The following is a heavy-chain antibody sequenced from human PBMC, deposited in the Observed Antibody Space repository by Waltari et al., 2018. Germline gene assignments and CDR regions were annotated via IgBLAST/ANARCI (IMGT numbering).Heavy chain of an antibody. CDR3: AKEKSR. CDR1: GFNFSSYA. J-gene: IGHJ4*02. Sequence: EVPLLESGGGLVQPGGSLRLSCAASGFNFSSYAMSWVRQAPGKGLEWVSVIYSGGSTYYADSVKGRFTISRDNSKNTLYLQMNSLRAEDTAVYYCAKEKSRWGQGTLVTVSS. V-gene: IGHV3-23*03. CDR2: IYSGGST.